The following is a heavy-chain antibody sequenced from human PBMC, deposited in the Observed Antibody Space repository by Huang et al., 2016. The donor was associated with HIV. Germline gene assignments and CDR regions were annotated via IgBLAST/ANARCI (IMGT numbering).Heavy chain of an antibody. V-gene: IGHV1-69*01. CDR3: ARDRKYDNAWYWFDP. D-gene: IGHD1-1*01. J-gene: IGHJ5*02. CDR2: ISTIVGTP. Sequence: QVQLVQSGAEVKKPGSSVRVSCEASGGTFSSYAINWVQQAPGQGLEWRGGISTIVGTPNYAQKFQCRGTMTADESTSTAYMELSSLRSDDTAVYYCARDRKYDNAWYWFDPWGQGTLVTVSS. CDR1: GGTFSSYA.